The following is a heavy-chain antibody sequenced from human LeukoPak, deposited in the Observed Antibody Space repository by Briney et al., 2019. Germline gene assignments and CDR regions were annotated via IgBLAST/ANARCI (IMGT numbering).Heavy chain of an antibody. D-gene: IGHD6-13*01. V-gene: IGHV4-59*12. CDR1: GGSISSYY. CDR3: AREAPPYSSSWYTTYYFDY. J-gene: IGHJ4*02. CDR2: IYYSGST. Sequence: SETLSLTCTVSGGSISSYYWSWIRQPPGKGLEWIGYIYYSGSTNYNPSPKSRVTISVDTSKNQFSLKLSSVTAADTAVYYCAREAPPYSSSWYTTYYFDYWGQGTLVTVSS.